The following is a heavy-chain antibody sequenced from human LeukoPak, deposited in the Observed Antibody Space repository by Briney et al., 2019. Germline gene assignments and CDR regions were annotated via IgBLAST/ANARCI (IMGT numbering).Heavy chain of an antibody. D-gene: IGHD6-6*01. Sequence: ASVKVSCKASGYTFTSYDINWVRQATGQGLEWMGWISAYNGNTNYAQKLQGRVTMTTDTSTSTAYMELRSLRSDDTAVYYCARDLPQYSRGDYWGQGTLVTVSS. CDR3: ARDLPQYSRGDY. CDR1: GYTFTSYD. J-gene: IGHJ4*02. V-gene: IGHV1-18*01. CDR2: ISAYNGNT.